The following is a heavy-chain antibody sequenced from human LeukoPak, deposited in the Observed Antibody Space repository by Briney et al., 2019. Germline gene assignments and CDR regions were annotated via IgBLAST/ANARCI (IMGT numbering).Heavy chain of an antibody. V-gene: IGHV3-48*01. CDR3: VKALGGSGSY. J-gene: IGHJ4*02. Sequence: GGSLRLSCAASVFTFSSYSMNWVRQAPGKGLEWVSYISSSSSAIYYADSVKGRFTISRDNAKNSLYLQMNSLRAEDTAVYYCVKALGGSGSYWGQGTSVIVSS. CDR2: ISSSSSAI. CDR1: VFTFSSYS. D-gene: IGHD3-10*01.